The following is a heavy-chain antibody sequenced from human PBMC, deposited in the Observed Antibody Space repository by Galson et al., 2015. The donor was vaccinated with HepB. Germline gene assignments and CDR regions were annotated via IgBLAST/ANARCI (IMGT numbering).Heavy chain of an antibody. V-gene: IGHV3-30-3*01. J-gene: IGHJ6*03. CDR1: GFTSSSYA. CDR3: ARDFSLGGYYYDSSGYFVGVGRYYMDV. Sequence: SLRLSCAASGFTSSSYAMHWVRQAPGKGLEWVAVISYDGSNKYYADSVKGRFTISRDNSKNTLYLQMNSLRAEDTAVYYCARDFSLGGYYYDSSGYFVGVGRYYMDVWGKGTTVTVSS. D-gene: IGHD3-22*01. CDR2: ISYDGSNK.